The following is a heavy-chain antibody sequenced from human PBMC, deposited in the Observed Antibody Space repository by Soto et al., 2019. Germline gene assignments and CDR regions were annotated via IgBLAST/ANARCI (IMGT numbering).Heavy chain of an antibody. D-gene: IGHD1-7*01. CDR1: GFTFSSYG. CDR3: AVIWNYGY. CDR2: ISYDGSNK. Sequence: QVQLVESGGGVVQPGRSLRLSCAASGFTFSSYGMHWVRQAPGKGLEWVAVISYDGSNKYYADSVKGRFTISRDNSKNTLYLQMNSRRAEDTAVYYCAVIWNYGYWGQGTLVTVSS. J-gene: IGHJ4*02. V-gene: IGHV3-30*03.